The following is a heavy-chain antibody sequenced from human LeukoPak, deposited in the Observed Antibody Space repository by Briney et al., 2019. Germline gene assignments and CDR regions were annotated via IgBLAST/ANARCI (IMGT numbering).Heavy chain of an antibody. CDR3: AGSTVTTYQDAFDI. D-gene: IGHD4-17*01. Sequence: KPSETLSLTCTVSGGSISSYYWSWIRQPAGKGLEWIGRIYSSGSTNYNPSLKSRVTMSVDTSKNQFSLKLSSVTAADTAVYYCAGSTVTTYQDAFDIWGQGTMVTVSS. V-gene: IGHV4-4*07. CDR1: GGSISSYY. CDR2: IYSSGST. J-gene: IGHJ3*02.